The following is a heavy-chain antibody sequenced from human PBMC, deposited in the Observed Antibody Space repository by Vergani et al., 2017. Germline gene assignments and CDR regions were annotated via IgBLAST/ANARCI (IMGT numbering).Heavy chain of an antibody. CDR3: ARETGTTSYYYYYGMDV. J-gene: IGHJ6*02. CDR1: GGTFSSYA. CDR2: IIAIFGIA. D-gene: IGHD1-7*01. V-gene: IGHV1-69*17. Sequence: QVQLVQSGAEVKKPGSSVKVSCKASGGTFSSYAISWVRQAPGQGLEWMGGIIAIFGIANYAQKFQGRVTITADKSTSTAYMELSSLRSEDTAVYYCARETGTTSYYYYYGMDVWGQGTTVTVSS.